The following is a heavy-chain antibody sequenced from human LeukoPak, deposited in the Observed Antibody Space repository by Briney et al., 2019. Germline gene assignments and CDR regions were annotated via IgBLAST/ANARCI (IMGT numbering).Heavy chain of an antibody. CDR2: ISAYNGNT. D-gene: IGHD6-25*01. Sequence: ASVNVSCKASGYTFTSYGISWVRQPPGQGLEWMGWISAYNGNTKYAQKLQGRVTMTTDTSTSTAYMELRSLRSDDTAVYYCARDSLSLAANYYYYGMDVWGKGTTVTVSS. J-gene: IGHJ6*04. V-gene: IGHV1-18*04. CDR1: GYTFTSYG. CDR3: ARDSLSLAANYYYYGMDV.